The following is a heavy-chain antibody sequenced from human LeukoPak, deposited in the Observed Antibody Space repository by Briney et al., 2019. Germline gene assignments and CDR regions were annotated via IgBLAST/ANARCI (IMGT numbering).Heavy chain of an antibody. CDR1: GYTLTDYY. CDR2: INPNSGGT. Sequence: ASVKVSCKASGYTLTDYYMHWVRQAPGQGLEWMGRINPNSGGTNYAQKFQGRVTMTRDTSISTVYMELRSLRSDDTAVYYCARVGYDFWSGYPSRFDYWGQGTLVTVSS. V-gene: IGHV1-2*06. D-gene: IGHD3-3*01. CDR3: ARVGYDFWSGYPSRFDY. J-gene: IGHJ4*02.